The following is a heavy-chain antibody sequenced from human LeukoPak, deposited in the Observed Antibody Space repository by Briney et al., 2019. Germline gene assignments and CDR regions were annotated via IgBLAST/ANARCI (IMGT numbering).Heavy chain of an antibody. CDR1: GFTFSSYS. CDR3: ARDLMLSITMVRGPYYYYGMDV. D-gene: IGHD3-10*01. CDR2: ISSSSSTI. J-gene: IGHJ6*02. Sequence: GGSLRLSCAASGFTFSSYSMNWVRQAPGKGLEWVSYISSSSSTIYYADSVKGRFTISRDNAKNSLYLQMNSLRDEDTAVYYCARDLMLSITMVRGPYYYYGMDVWGQGTTVTVSS. V-gene: IGHV3-48*02.